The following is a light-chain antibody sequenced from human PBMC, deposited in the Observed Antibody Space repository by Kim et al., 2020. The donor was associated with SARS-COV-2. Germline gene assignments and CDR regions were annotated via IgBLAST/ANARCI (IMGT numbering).Light chain of an antibody. CDR3: QQYNSQWT. J-gene: IGKJ1*01. CDR1: RSLSNR. Sequence: DIQMTQSPSTLSASVGDRVAITCRASRSLSNRLAWYQVKPGKAPKLLIYDASTLDTGVPSRFSGGVSGTYFTLNISSLQPDDFATYYCQQYNSQWTFGQGTKVDI. CDR2: DAS. V-gene: IGKV1-5*01.